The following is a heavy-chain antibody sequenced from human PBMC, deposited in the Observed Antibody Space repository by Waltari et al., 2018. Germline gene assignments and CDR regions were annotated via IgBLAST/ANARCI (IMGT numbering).Heavy chain of an antibody. V-gene: IGHV1-2*02. CDR2: INPNSGGT. Sequence: QVQLVQSGAEVKKPGASVKVSCKASGYTFTGYYMHWVRQAPGQGLEWMGGINPNSGGTNYAQKCQGRVTMTRDTSISTAYMELSSLRAEDTAVYYCAKGVYPGGYFDYWGQGTLVTVSS. D-gene: IGHD6-13*01. CDR3: AKGVYPGGYFDY. CDR1: GYTFTGYY. J-gene: IGHJ4*02.